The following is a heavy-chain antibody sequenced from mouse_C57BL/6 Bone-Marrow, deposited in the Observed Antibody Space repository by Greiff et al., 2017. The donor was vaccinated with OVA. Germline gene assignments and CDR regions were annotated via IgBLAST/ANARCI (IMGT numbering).Heavy chain of an antibody. D-gene: IGHD2-1*01. CDR2: ISSGSSTI. V-gene: IGHV5-17*01. CDR3: ARPEKIYYGNYRHFYYAMDY. J-gene: IGHJ4*01. Sequence: EVHLVESGGGLVKPGGSLKLSCAASGFSFSDYGMHWVRQAPEKGLEWVAYISSGSSTIYYADTVKGRFTISRDNAKNTLFLQMTSMRSEDTAMYYCARPEKIYYGNYRHFYYAMDYWGQGTSVTVSS. CDR1: GFSFSDYG.